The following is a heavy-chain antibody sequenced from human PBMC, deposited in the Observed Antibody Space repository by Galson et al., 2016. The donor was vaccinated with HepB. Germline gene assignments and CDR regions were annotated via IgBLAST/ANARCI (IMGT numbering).Heavy chain of an antibody. D-gene: IGHD3-10*01. CDR3: AIEDEQEIRGHYDNNGMDV. Sequence: SLRLSCATSGFTFTNYGFHWVRQAPGKGLEWLAVIWYDGSYKFYADSVRGRLTLSRDNANNTVYLQVNSLRGEDTAVYYCAIEDEQEIRGHYDNNGMDVWGQGPTVFVSS. V-gene: IGHV3-33*01. CDR2: IWYDGSYK. CDR1: GFTFTNYG. J-gene: IGHJ6*02.